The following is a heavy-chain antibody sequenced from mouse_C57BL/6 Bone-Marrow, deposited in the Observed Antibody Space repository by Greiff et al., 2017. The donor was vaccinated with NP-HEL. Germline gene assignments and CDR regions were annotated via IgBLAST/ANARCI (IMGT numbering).Heavy chain of an antibody. Sequence: EVKLVESGGGLVQPKGSLKLSCAASGFTFNTYAMHWVRQAPGKGLEWVARIRSKSSNYATYYADSVKDRFTISRDDSQSMLYLQMNNLKTEDTAMYYCVRDAPQLRLRVTAWFAYWGQGTLVTVSA. CDR3: VRDAPQLRLRVTAWFAY. D-gene: IGHD3-2*02. V-gene: IGHV10-3*01. J-gene: IGHJ3*01. CDR2: IRSKSSNYAT. CDR1: GFTFNTYA.